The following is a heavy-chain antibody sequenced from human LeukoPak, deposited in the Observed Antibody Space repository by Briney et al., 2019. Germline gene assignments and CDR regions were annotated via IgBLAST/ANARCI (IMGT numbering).Heavy chain of an antibody. V-gene: IGHV4-39*01. CDR1: GGSINTRIYY. CDR3: ARLTRSYFDY. CDR2: IYYSGST. J-gene: IGHJ4*02. Sequence: SETLSLTCTVSGGSINTRIYYWGWIRQPPGKGLEWIGTIYYSGSTYYNPSLKSRVTISVDTSKNQFSLKLSSVTAADTAIYYCARLTRSYFDYWGQGTLVTVSS.